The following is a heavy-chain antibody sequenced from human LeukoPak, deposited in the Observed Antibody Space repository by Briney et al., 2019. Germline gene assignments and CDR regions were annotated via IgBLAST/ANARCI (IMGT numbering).Heavy chain of an antibody. D-gene: IGHD3-3*01. CDR3: AIGPNYDFWSGSADFGY. CDR2: IYYSGST. Sequence: PSETLSLTCTVSGGSISSGDYYWSWIRQPPGKGLEWIGYIYYSGSTYYNPSLKSPVTISVDTSKNQSSLKLSSVTAADTAVYYCAIGPNYDFWSGSADFGYWGQGTLVTVSS. V-gene: IGHV4-30-4*08. CDR1: GGSISSGDYY. J-gene: IGHJ4*02.